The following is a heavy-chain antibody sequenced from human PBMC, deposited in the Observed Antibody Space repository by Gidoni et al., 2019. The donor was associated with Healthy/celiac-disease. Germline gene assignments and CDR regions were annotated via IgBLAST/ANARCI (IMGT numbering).Heavy chain of an antibody. CDR3: AHRLAPAWYSSSWNNWFDP. CDR2: IYWNDDK. J-gene: IGHJ5*02. CDR1: GFSLSTSVVG. Sequence: QITLKESGPTLVKPTQTLTLTCTFSGFSLSTSVVGVGWIRQPPGKALEWLALIYWNDDKRYSPSLKSRLTITKDTSKNQVVLTMTNMDPVDTATDYCAHRLAPAWYSSSWNNWFDPWGQGTLVTVSS. D-gene: IGHD6-13*01. V-gene: IGHV2-5*01.